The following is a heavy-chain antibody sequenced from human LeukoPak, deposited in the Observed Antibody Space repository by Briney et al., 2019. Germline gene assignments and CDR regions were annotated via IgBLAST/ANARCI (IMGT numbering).Heavy chain of an antibody. Sequence: QPGRSLRLSCAASGFTFSSYGMHWVRQAPGKGLEWVAVIWYDGSNKYYADSVKGRFTISRDNSKNTLYLQMNSLRAEDTAVYYCAKDGSRYSWNYVYFDYWGQGTLVTVSS. CDR2: IWYDGSNK. V-gene: IGHV3-33*06. CDR3: AKDGSRYSWNYVYFDY. CDR1: GFTFSSYG. D-gene: IGHD1-7*01. J-gene: IGHJ4*02.